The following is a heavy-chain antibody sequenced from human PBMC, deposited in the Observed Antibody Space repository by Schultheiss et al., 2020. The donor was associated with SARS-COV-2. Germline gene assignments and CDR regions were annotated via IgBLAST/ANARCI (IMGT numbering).Heavy chain of an antibody. CDR2: ISSNGGST. V-gene: IGHV3-64*02. CDR1: GFTFSSYA. J-gene: IGHJ6*02. Sequence: GGSLRLSCAASGFTFSSYAMHWVRQAPGKGLEYVSAISSNGGSTYYADSVKGRFTISRDNSKNTLYLQMGSMTPEDMAVYYCARGFYYYYYGMDVWGQGTTVTVSS. CDR3: ARGFYYYYYGMDV.